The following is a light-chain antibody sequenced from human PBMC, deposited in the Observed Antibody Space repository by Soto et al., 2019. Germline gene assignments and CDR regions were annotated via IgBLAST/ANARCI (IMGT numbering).Light chain of an antibody. V-gene: IGKV3-20*01. J-gene: IGKJ2*01. CDR2: GTS. Sequence: EIVLTQSPGTLSLSPGERATLSCRASQSVSSSYLAWYQQRPGQAPRLLIYGTSSRATGIPDRFSGSGSVTDFNLTVSRLQPEDFALYYCQHYGSSPPKFTFGQGTKLEIK. CDR3: QHYGSSPPKFT. CDR1: QSVSSSY.